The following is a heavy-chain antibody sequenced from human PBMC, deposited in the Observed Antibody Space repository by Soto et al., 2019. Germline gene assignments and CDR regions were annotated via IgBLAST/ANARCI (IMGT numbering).Heavy chain of an antibody. Sequence: GGSLRLSCAASGFTVSNSYMSWVRQAPGKGLEWVSAIYSGGTTHYAAPVEGRFIISRDDSQSTLSLQMNSLKVEDTAVYYCVADLPNDIYPFDYWGHGTLVTVSS. CDR2: IYSGGTT. CDR3: VADLPNDIYPFDY. D-gene: IGHD3-9*01. CDR1: GFTVSNSY. V-gene: IGHV3-53*01. J-gene: IGHJ4*01.